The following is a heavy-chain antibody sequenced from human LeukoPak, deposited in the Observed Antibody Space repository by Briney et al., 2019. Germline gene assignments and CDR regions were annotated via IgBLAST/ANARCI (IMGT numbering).Heavy chain of an antibody. V-gene: IGHV3-74*01. Sequence: GGSLRPSCAASGFTSRSYWMYWVRQAPGKGLVWVSRINSDGSSTSYADSVKGRFTISRDNAKNTLYLHMNSLRAEDTAVYYCVVANCGGDCSHWGQGTLVTVSS. CDR1: GFTSRSYW. J-gene: IGHJ4*02. CDR3: VVANCGGDCSH. D-gene: IGHD2-21*02. CDR2: INSDGSST.